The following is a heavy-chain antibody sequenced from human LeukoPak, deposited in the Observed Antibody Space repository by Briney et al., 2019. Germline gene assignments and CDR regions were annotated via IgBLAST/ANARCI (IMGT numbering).Heavy chain of an antibody. V-gene: IGHV3-66*01. Sequence: GGSLRLSCAASGFTFSSYAMSWVRQAPGKGLEWVSVIYSGGSTYYADSVKGRFTISRDNSKNTLYLQMNSLRAEDTAVYYCSYAYYFDYWGQGTLVTVSS. D-gene: IGHD4-17*01. J-gene: IGHJ4*02. CDR3: SYAYYFDY. CDR1: GFTFSSYA. CDR2: IYSGGST.